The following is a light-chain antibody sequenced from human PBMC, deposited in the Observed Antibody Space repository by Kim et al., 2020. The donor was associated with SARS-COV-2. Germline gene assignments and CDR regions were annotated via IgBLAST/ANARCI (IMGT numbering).Light chain of an antibody. J-gene: IGLJ3*02. V-gene: IGLV3-1*01. CDR2: QDD. CDR3: QAWGSSTKGV. CDR1: KVGDKY. Sequence: VSPGQTDPITCSGDKVGDKYSSWYQQRPGQSTVLVIYQDDKRPAGIPERISGSNSGKTATLTISGTQATDEADYYCQAWGSSTKGVFGGGTQLTVL.